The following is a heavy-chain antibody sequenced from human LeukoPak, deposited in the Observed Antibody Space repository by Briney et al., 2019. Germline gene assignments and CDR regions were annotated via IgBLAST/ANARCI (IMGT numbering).Heavy chain of an antibody. CDR1: GFTFSSYA. Sequence: PGGSLRLSCAASGFTFSSYAMHWVRQAPGKGLEWVAVISYDGSNKYYADSVKGRFTISRDNSKNTLYLQMNSLRAEDTAVYYCARSYYDSSGYPVYYFDYWGQGTLVTVSS. D-gene: IGHD3-22*01. V-gene: IGHV3-30-3*01. J-gene: IGHJ4*02. CDR3: ARSYYDSSGYPVYYFDY. CDR2: ISYDGSNK.